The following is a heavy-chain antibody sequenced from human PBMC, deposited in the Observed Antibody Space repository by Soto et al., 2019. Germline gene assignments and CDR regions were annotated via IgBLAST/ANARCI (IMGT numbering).Heavy chain of an antibody. D-gene: IGHD6-13*01. CDR1: GYTFTSYD. Sequence: QVQLVQSGAEVKKPGASVKVSCKASGYTFTSYDINWVRQATGQGLEWMEWMNPNSGNTGYAQKFQGRVTMTRNTSISTAYMELSSLRSEDTAVYYCARRGYSSSWYSYYYYGMDVWGQGTTVTVSS. V-gene: IGHV1-8*01. CDR3: ARRGYSSSWYSYYYYGMDV. CDR2: MNPNSGNT. J-gene: IGHJ6*02.